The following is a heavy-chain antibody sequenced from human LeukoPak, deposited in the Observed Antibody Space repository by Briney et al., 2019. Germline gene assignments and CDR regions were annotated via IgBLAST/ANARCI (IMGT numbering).Heavy chain of an antibody. CDR1: GYNFTTYW. D-gene: IGHD5-24*01. V-gene: IGHV5-51*01. CDR3: ARQRDGSRARNYYYMDV. Sequence: GESLKISCKGSGYNFTTYWTDWVRQMPGRGLEWMGIIYPGDSDTRYSPSFQGQVTISADKSINTAFLQWSSLKASDTAMYYCARQRDGSRARNYYYMDVWGKGTTVTVSS. J-gene: IGHJ6*03. CDR2: IYPGDSDT.